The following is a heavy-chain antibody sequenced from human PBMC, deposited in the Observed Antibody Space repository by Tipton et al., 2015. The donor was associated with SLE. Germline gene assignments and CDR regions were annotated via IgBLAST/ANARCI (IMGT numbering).Heavy chain of an antibody. D-gene: IGHD1-26*01. V-gene: IGHV4-38-2*02. J-gene: IGHJ4*02. Sequence: TLSLTCTVSDNSINTGYYWGWIRQSPGKGLEWIGSIFHSGHTYYNPALKSRVTLSVDTSKNQFSLKLSSVTAGDTAVYYCARVLPAYRIFDFWGQGTLVTVSS. CDR3: ARVLPAYRIFDF. CDR2: IFHSGHT. CDR1: DNSINTGYY.